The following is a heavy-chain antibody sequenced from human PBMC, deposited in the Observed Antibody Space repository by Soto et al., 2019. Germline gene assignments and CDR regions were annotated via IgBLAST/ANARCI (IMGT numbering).Heavy chain of an antibody. CDR3: ARPGGFCSSTTCRVYYFYGMDV. Sequence: QVQLVESGGGLVKPGGSLRLSCAASGFTFSDYYMSWIRQAPGKGLEWISYISSSSSDTNYADSVKGRFTISRDNAKNPLYLQMNSLRAEDTAVYYCARPGGFCSSTTCRVYYFYGMDVWGQGTTVTVSS. J-gene: IGHJ6*02. D-gene: IGHD2-2*01. CDR1: GFTFSDYY. V-gene: IGHV3-11*05. CDR2: ISSSSSDT.